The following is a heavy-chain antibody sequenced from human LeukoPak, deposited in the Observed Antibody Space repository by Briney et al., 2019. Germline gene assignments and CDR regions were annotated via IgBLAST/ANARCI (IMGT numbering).Heavy chain of an antibody. CDR2: INRDGSEK. V-gene: IGHV3-7*01. Sequence: PGGSLRLSCAVSGSTFSRYWMTWARQVPGKGLEWVANINRDGSEKHYVESVKGRFTISRDNARNSLYLQMDSLRVDDTAVYYCARVGAWELQRVFENWGQGTLVTVSS. CDR1: GSTFSRYW. D-gene: IGHD1-26*01. CDR3: ARVGAWELQRVFEN. J-gene: IGHJ4*02.